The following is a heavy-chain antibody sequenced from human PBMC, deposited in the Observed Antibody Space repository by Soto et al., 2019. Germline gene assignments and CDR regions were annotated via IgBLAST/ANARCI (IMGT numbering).Heavy chain of an antibody. Sequence: SETLARTCPVSGGSISSYYWSWIRQPPGKGLEWIGYIYYSGSTNYNPSLKSRVTISVDTSKNQFSLKLSSVNAADKAVYYCARVLLARQYYYYYGTDVWGQGTTVNVSS. CDR1: GGSISSYY. J-gene: IGHJ6*02. D-gene: IGHD6-6*01. CDR2: IYYSGST. V-gene: IGHV4-59*01. CDR3: ARVLLARQYYYYYGTDV.